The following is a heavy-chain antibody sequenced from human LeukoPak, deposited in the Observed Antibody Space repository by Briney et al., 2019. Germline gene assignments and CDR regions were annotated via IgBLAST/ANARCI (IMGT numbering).Heavy chain of an antibody. CDR2: ISGSGGST. CDR3: AKDLGGSYYRGGIDY. CDR1: GFTFSSYA. V-gene: IGHV3-23*01. Sequence: GGSLRLSCAASGFTFSSYAMSRVRQAPGKGLEWVSAISGSGGSTYYADSVKGRFTISRDNSKNTLYLQMNSLRAEDTAVYYCAKDLGGSYYRGGIDYWGQGTLVTVSS. D-gene: IGHD1-26*01. J-gene: IGHJ4*02.